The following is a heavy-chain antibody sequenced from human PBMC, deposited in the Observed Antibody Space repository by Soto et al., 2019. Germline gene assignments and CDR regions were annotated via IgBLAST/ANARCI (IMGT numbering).Heavy chain of an antibody. J-gene: IGHJ4*02. Sequence: ESGGGLVQPGRSLRLSCAASGFTFDDYAMHWVRQAPGKGLEWVSGISWNSGSIGYADSVKGRFTISRDNAKNSLYLQMNSLRAEDTALYYCAKDVNYYGSGTIVGYFDYWGQGTLFTVSS. D-gene: IGHD3-10*01. V-gene: IGHV3-9*01. CDR2: ISWNSGSI. CDR3: AKDVNYYGSGTIVGYFDY. CDR1: GFTFDDYA.